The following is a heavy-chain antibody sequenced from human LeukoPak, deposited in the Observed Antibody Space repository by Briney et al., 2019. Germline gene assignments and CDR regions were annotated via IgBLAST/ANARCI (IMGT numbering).Heavy chain of an antibody. CDR1: GGTFSSYA. J-gene: IGHJ3*02. D-gene: IGHD2-21*02. V-gene: IGHV1-69*06. Sequence: GASVKVSCKASGGTFSSYAISWVRQAPGQGLEWMGGIIPIFGTANYAQKFQGRVTITADKSASTAYMELSSLRSEDTAVYYCASRTSIVVVTARTGDAFDIWGQGTMVTVSS. CDR3: ASRTSIVVVTARTGDAFDI. CDR2: IIPIFGTA.